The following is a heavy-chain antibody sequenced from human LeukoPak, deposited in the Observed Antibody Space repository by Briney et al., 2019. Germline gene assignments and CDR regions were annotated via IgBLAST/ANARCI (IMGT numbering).Heavy chain of an antibody. V-gene: IGHV3-53*01. CDR2: IYSGGST. CDR3: ARARRIQLWPYYYGMDV. J-gene: IGHJ6*02. Sequence: GGSLRLSCAASGFTVSSNYMSWVRQAPGKGLEWVSVIYSGGSTYYADSVKGRFTISRDNSKNTLYLQMNSLRAKDTAVYYCARARRIQLWPYYYGMDVWGQGTTVTVSS. D-gene: IGHD5-18*01. CDR1: GFTVSSNY.